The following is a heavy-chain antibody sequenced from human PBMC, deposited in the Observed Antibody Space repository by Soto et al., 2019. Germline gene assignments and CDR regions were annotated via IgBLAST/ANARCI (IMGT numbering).Heavy chain of an antibody. CDR1: GGTFSSYA. Sequence: SVKVSCKASGGTFSSYAISLVRHAPGQGLEWMGGIIPIFGTANYAQKFQGRVTITADESTSTAYMELSSLRSEDTAVYYCASRYYYDSSGYYKYWGQGTLVIVYS. J-gene: IGHJ4*02. CDR2: IIPIFGTA. V-gene: IGHV1-69*13. CDR3: ASRYYYDSSGYYKY. D-gene: IGHD3-22*01.